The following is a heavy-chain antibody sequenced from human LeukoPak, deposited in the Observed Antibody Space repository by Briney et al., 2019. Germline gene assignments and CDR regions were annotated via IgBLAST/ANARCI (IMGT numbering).Heavy chain of an antibody. V-gene: IGHV4-59*01. CDR1: GGSISSYY. CDR3: ASTSMTTGRGTDY. Sequence: SETLSLTCTVSGGSISSYYWSWIRQPPGKGLEWIGYIYYSGSTNHNPSLKSRVTISVDTSKNHFSLKLSSVTAADTAVYYCASTSMTTGRGTDYWGQGTLVTVSS. CDR2: IYYSGST. J-gene: IGHJ4*02. D-gene: IGHD4-17*01.